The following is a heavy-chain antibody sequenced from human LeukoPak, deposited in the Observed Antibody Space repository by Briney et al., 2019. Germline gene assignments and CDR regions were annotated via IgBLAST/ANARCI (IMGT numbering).Heavy chain of an antibody. CDR2: INQDGSVK. D-gene: IGHD6-6*01. CDR1: GFAFSTYW. Sequence: GGSLRLSCAASGFAFSTYWMDWVRQTPGKGLEWVGNINQDGSVKHYVDSVRGRFTISRDNARNSVYLQMNALRVEDTAVYYCARDRWVGQLARLPTKFDYWGQGTLVTVSS. J-gene: IGHJ4*02. CDR3: ARDRWVGQLARLPTKFDY. V-gene: IGHV3-7*01.